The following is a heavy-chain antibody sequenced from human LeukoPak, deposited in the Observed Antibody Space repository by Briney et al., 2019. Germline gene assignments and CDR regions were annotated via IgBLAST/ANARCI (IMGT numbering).Heavy chain of an antibody. V-gene: IGHV1-18*01. D-gene: IGHD4-17*01. Sequence: ASVNVSCKSSGYTFPIYGISWVRPARGQGLEWVGWITAYNGNTIYAQTTQGRVTMTTDTSKSIAYLGLRSMRSDDTAVYYCASSLGFYGDQYYFDYWGQGTLVTVSS. CDR3: ASSLGFYGDQYYFDY. CDR2: ITAYNGNT. CDR1: GYTFPIYG. J-gene: IGHJ4*02.